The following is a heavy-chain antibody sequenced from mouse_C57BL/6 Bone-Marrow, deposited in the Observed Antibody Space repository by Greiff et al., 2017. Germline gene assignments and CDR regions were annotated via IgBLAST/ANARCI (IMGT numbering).Heavy chain of an antibody. CDR2: IDPETGGT. CDR1: GYTFTDYE. J-gene: IGHJ3*01. Sequence: VKLQESGAELVRPGASVTLSCKASGYTFTDYEMHWVKQTPVHGLEWIGAIDPETGGTAYNQKFKGKAILTADKSSSTAYMELRSLTSEDSAVYYCTTDGYPLAYGGQGTLVTVSA. CDR3: TTDGYPLAY. V-gene: IGHV1-15*01. D-gene: IGHD2-3*01.